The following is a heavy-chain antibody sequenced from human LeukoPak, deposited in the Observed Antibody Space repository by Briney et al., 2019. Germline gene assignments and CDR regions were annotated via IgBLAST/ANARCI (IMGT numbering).Heavy chain of an antibody. J-gene: IGHJ5*02. V-gene: IGHV4-30-4*01. Sequence: SQTPSLTCTVSGGSISSGDYYWSWIRQPPGKGLEWIGYIYYSGSTYYNPSLKSRVTISVDTSKNQFSLKLSSVTAADTAVYYCARGRMVRGDQPTGSDPWGQGTLVTVSS. CDR2: IYYSGST. CDR1: GGSISSGDYY. CDR3: ARGRMVRGDQPTGSDP. D-gene: IGHD3-10*01.